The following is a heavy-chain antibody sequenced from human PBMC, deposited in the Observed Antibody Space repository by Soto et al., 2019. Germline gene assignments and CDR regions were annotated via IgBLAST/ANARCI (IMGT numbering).Heavy chain of an antibody. CDR2: ISAYNGNT. D-gene: IGHD6-13*01. CDR3: ERDGVIAAPDAFDI. Sequence: SVKIACKASCYTFTSYGISSVRQAPGQGLEWMGWISAYNGNTNYAQKLQGRVTMTPDTSTSTAYMELRSLRSDDTAAYYCERDGVIAAPDAFDIWGQGKMVTVSS. V-gene: IGHV1-18*01. CDR1: CYTFTSYG. J-gene: IGHJ3*02.